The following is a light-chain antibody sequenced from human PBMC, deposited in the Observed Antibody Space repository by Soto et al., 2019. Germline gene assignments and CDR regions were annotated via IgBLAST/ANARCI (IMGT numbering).Light chain of an antibody. CDR1: QSVSSSY. CDR3: QQSGSSPCT. Sequence: EIVWTQSPGTLSLSPWEIATLSCRASQSVSSSYLAWYQQKPGQAPRLLIYGASSKATGIPDRFSGGGSGTDFSLTISRLEPEDFAVYYCQQSGSSPCTFGQGTKLEI. V-gene: IGKV3-20*01. CDR2: GAS. J-gene: IGKJ2*02.